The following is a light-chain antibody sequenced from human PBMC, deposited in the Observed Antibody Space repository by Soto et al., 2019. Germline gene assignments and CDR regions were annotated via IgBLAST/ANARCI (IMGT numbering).Light chain of an antibody. Sequence: EIVLTQSPGTLSLSPGERATLSCRASQSVSSSYLAWYQQKAGQAPRLLIYGASSRATGIPDRFSGSGSGTDFTLTISRLETEDFAVYDCQQYGSSTWTFGQGTKVDIK. CDR3: QQYGSSTWT. J-gene: IGKJ1*01. CDR2: GAS. V-gene: IGKV3-20*01. CDR1: QSVSSSY.